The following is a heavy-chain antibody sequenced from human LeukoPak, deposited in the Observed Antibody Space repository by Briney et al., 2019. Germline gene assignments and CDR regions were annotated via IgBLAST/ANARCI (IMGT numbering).Heavy chain of an antibody. CDR2: IKQDGSEK. CDR1: GFTFSSYW. V-gene: IGHV3-7*01. J-gene: IGHJ4*02. D-gene: IGHD1-26*01. CDR3: ARGTLVGATSY. Sequence: GGSLRLSCAASGFTFSSYWMGWVRQVPGKGLEWVANIKQDGSEKYYVDSVKGRFTISRDNAKNSLYLQMNSLRAEDTAVYYCARGTLVGATSYWGQGTLVTVSS.